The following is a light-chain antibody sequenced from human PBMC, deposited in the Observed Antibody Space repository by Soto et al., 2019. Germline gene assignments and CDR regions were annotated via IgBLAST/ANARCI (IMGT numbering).Light chain of an antibody. CDR2: EGS. Sequence: QSALAQPASVSGSPGQSITISCTGTSSDVGSYNLVSWYQQHPGKAPKLMIYEGSKRPSGVSSRFSGSKSGNTASLTISGLQAEDEADYYCCSYAGSYVFGTGTKVTVL. CDR1: SSDVGSYNL. J-gene: IGLJ1*01. CDR3: CSYAGSYV. V-gene: IGLV2-23*01.